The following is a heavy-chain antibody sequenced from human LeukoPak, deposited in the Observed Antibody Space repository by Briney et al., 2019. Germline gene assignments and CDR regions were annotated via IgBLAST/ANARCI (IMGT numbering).Heavy chain of an antibody. J-gene: IGHJ4*02. D-gene: IGHD3-16*01. Sequence: PGRSLRLSCAASGFTFDDYAMHWVRQAPGKGLEWVSGISWNSGSIGYADSVKGRFTISRDNAKNSLYLQTNSLRAEDMALYYCAKAVQSGLGEQIFDYWGQGTLVTVSS. CDR2: ISWNSGSI. CDR3: AKAVQSGLGEQIFDY. V-gene: IGHV3-9*03. CDR1: GFTFDDYA.